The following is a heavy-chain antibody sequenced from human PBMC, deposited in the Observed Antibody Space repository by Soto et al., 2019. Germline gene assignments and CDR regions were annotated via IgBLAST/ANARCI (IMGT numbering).Heavy chain of an antibody. CDR1: GGTFSSYA. Sequence: ASVKVSCKASGGTFSSYAISWVRQAPGQGLEWMGGIIPIFGTANYAQKFQGRVTITADESTSTAYMELSSLRSEDTAVYYCARESPPVYGGSNWFDPWGQGTLVTVSS. D-gene: IGHD2-15*01. CDR3: ARESPPVYGGSNWFDP. CDR2: IIPIFGTA. V-gene: IGHV1-69*13. J-gene: IGHJ5*02.